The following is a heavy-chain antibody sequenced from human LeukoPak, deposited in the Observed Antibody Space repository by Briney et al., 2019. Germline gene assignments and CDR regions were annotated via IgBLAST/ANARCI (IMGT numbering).Heavy chain of an antibody. CDR2: IYYSGST. CDR1: GGSISSYY. J-gene: IGHJ4*02. Sequence: SETLSLTCTVSGGSISSYYWGWIRQPPGKGLEWIGSIYYSGSTYYNPSLKSRVTISVDTSKNQFSLKLSSVTAADTAVYYCASHRTGRIDYWGQGTLVTVSS. D-gene: IGHD7-27*01. V-gene: IGHV4-39*01. CDR3: ASHRTGRIDY.